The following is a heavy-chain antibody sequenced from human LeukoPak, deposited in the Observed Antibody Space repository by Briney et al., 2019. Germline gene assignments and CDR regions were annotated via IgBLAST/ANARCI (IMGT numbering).Heavy chain of an antibody. CDR1: GGSFSDYY. J-gene: IGHJ5*02. CDR2: IYYSGST. D-gene: IGHD3-22*01. V-gene: IGHV4-59*01. Sequence: PSEXLSLTCAVYGGSFSDYYWSWLRQPPGKGLEWIGYIYYSGSTNYNPSLKSRVTISVDTSKNQFSLKLSSVTAADTAVYYCARATYDSSGITTCWFDPWGQGTLVTVSS. CDR3: ARATYDSSGITTCWFDP.